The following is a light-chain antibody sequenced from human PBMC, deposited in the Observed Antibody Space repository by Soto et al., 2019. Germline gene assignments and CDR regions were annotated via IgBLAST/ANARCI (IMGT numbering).Light chain of an antibody. CDR2: SDD. J-gene: IGLJ2*01. Sequence: QSVLTQPPSASGTPGQRVTISCSGSSSNIGSNTVTWYQHLPGTAPKVLIYSDDQRPSGVPDRFSGSKSGTSASLAISGLQSEDEAHFYCAAWDDTLNAWLFGGGTKLTVL. CDR3: AAWDDTLNAWL. CDR1: SSNIGSNT. V-gene: IGLV1-44*01.